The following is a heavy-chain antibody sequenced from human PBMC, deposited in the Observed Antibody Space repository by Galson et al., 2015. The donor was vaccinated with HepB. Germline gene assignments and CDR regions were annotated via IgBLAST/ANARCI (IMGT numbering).Heavy chain of an antibody. CDR2: IYYGGST. Sequence: SETLSLTCTVSGSSISSSSHYWGWIRQSPGKGLGWIGRIYYGGSTLYNPSLRSRVTISGDSSKHQFSLELKSITAADTAVYYCARPRYWSSATCPAAFDYWDQGTLDTVST. D-gene: IGHD6-25*01. J-gene: IGHJ4*02. CDR3: ARPRYWSSATCPAAFDY. CDR1: GSSISSSSHY. V-gene: IGHV4-39*01.